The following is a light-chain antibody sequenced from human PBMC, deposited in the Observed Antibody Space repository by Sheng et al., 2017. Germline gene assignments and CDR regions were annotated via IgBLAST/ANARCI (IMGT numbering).Light chain of an antibody. CDR1: QDITNS. Sequence: IQMTQSPSSLSASVGDRVTITCRASQDITNSLVWYQQKPGKAPKLLLFAASKLESGVPSRFSGGGSGTDYTLSISGLQPEDFAVYYCQQYNDWPPITFGQGTNLEIK. CDR2: AAS. CDR3: QQYNDWPPIT. V-gene: IGKV1-NL1*01. J-gene: IGKJ2*01.